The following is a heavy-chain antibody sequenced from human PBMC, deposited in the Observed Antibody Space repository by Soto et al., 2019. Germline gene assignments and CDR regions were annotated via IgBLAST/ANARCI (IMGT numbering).Heavy chain of an antibody. CDR1: GYTFTSYG. CDR3: ALVVVPASMLYYYYGMDV. V-gene: IGHV1-18*01. Sequence: ASVKVSCKASGYTFTSYGISWVRQAPGQGLERMGWISAYNGNTNYAQKLQGRVTMTTDTSTSTAYMELRSLRSDDTAVYYCALVVVPASMLYYYYGMDVWGQGTTVTVSS. CDR2: ISAYNGNT. D-gene: IGHD2-2*01. J-gene: IGHJ6*02.